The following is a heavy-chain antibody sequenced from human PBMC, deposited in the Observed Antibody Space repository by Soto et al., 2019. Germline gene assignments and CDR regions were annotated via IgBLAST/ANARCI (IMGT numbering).Heavy chain of an antibody. CDR2: IYYSGST. CDR1: GGSISSGGYY. Sequence: QVQLQESGPGLVKPSQTLSLTCTVSGGSISSGGYYWSWIRQHLGKGLEWIGYIYYSGSTYYNPSLKSRVTISVDTSKNQFSLKLSSVTAADTAVYYCARDNILTGWGGARAGMDVWGQGTTVTVSS. J-gene: IGHJ6*02. CDR3: ARDNILTGWGGARAGMDV. V-gene: IGHV4-31*03. D-gene: IGHD3-9*01.